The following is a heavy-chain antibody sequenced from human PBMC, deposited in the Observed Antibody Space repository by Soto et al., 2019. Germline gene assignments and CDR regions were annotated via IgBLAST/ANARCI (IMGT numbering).Heavy chain of an antibody. CDR2: IKSKTNGGTT. CDR3: TYQLPFPVTWDY. Sequence: PGGSPRLSCAASGFTFCNAWMSWVRQAPGKGLEWVGRIKSKTNGGTTDYAAPVKGRFTISRDDSKNTLYLQMNSPKTEDTAVYYCTYQLPFPVTWDYWGQGALVTVSS. V-gene: IGHV3-15*01. CDR1: GFTFCNAW. J-gene: IGHJ4*02. D-gene: IGHD2-2*01.